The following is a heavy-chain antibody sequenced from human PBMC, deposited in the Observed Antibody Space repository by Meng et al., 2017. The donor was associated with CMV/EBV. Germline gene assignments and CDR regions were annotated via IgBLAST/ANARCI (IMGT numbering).Heavy chain of an antibody. V-gene: IGHV3-30*04. Sequence: FTFRSYAMTWVRQAPGKGLEWVTIISYDGSNKYYADSVKGRFTSSRDNSNNTLYQQMNSLRAEDTAVYYCARGYSAYDYRGANWFDPWGQGTLVTVSS. CDR2: ISYDGSNK. CDR1: FTFRSYA. CDR3: ARGYSAYDYRGANWFDP. J-gene: IGHJ5*02. D-gene: IGHD5-12*01.